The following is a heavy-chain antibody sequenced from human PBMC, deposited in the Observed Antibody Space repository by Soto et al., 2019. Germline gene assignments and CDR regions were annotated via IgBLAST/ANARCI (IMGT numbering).Heavy chain of an antibody. CDR3: ARSITMVRGVTRGFDY. J-gene: IGHJ4*02. CDR2: IYPGDSDT. D-gene: IGHD3-10*01. V-gene: IGHV5-51*01. CDR1: GYSFTSYW. Sequence: GESLKISCKGSGYSFTSYWIGWVRQMPGKGLEWMGIIYPGDSDTRYSPSSQGQVTISADKSISTAYLQWSSLKASDTAMYYCARSITMVRGVTRGFDYWGQGTLVTVSS.